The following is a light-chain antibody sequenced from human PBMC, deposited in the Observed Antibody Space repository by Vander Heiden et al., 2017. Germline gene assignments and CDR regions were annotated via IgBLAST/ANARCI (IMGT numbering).Light chain of an antibody. CDR1: QSLLHSNGYNY. V-gene: IGKV2-28*01. J-gene: IGKJ1*01. CDR2: LGS. Sequence: DIVMTHSPLSLPVTPGEPASISCRSSQSLLHSNGYNYLDWYLQKPGQSPQLLIYLGSNRASGVPDRFSGSGSGTDFTLKISRVEAEDVGVYYCMQDLQTWTFGQGTKVEIK. CDR3: MQDLQTWT.